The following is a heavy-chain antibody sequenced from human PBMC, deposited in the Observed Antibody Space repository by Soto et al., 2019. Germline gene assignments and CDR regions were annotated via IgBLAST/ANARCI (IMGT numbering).Heavy chain of an antibody. CDR1: GGSISSGGYS. CDR3: ARGGTYSSGSYYHFDY. V-gene: IGHV4-30-2*01. CDR2: IYHSGST. J-gene: IGHJ4*02. Sequence: PSETLSLTCAVSGGSISSGGYSWSWIRQPPGKGLEWIGYIYHSGSTYYNPSLKSRVTISVDRSKNQFSLKLSSVTAADTAVYYCARGGTYSSGSYYHFDYWGQGTLVTVSS. D-gene: IGHD3-10*01.